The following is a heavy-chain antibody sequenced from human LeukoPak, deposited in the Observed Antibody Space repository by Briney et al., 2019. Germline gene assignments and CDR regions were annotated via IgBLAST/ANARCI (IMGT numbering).Heavy chain of an antibody. V-gene: IGHV1-18*01. Sequence: ASVKVSCKASGYTFTSYGISWVRQAPRQGLEWMGWISAYNGNTNYAQKLQGRVTMTTDTSTSTAYMELRSLRSDDTAVYYCATSLGGYDFLDAFDIWGQGTMVTVSS. CDR3: ATSLGGYDFLDAFDI. D-gene: IGHD5-12*01. J-gene: IGHJ3*02. CDR2: ISAYNGNT. CDR1: GYTFTSYG.